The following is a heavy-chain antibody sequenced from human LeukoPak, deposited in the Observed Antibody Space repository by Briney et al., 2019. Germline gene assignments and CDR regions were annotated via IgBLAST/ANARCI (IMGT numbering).Heavy chain of an antibody. J-gene: IGHJ5*02. V-gene: IGHV4-61*01. CDR1: GGSVSSGSYY. CDR2: IYYSGST. D-gene: IGHD2-2*03. Sequence: SETLSLTCTVSGGSVSSGSYYWGWIRQPPGKGLEWIGYIYYSGSTNYNPSLKSRVTISVDTSKNQFSLKLSSVTAADTAVYYCARQTSYGYCSSTSCFWWFDPWGQGTLVTVSS. CDR3: ARQTSYGYCSSTSCFWWFDP.